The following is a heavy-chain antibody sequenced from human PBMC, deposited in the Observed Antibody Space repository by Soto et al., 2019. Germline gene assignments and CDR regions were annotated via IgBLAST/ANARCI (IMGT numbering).Heavy chain of an antibody. CDR3: AASRTSASGSPIAY. CDR1: GFTFTNYA. Sequence: QVQLVESGGGVGQHGRSLRLSCAASGFTFTNYAMHWVRQAPGKGLEGVAVISNDGNTRYYAESVKGRFNISRDNLNNTLYVQVNTLKNEDTAVYYFAASRTSASGSPIAYWGQGTLVTVSS. J-gene: IGHJ4*02. CDR2: ISNDGNTR. V-gene: IGHV3-30*04. D-gene: IGHD5-12*01.